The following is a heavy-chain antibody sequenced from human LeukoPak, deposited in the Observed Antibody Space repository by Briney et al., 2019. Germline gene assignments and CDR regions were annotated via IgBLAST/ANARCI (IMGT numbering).Heavy chain of an antibody. V-gene: IGHV4-34*01. CDR3: ARHKIVITMLGVHRWFDP. D-gene: IGHD3-3*01. J-gene: IGHJ5*02. CDR2: INRSGRA. CDR1: GGSFSGDY. Sequence: PSETLSLTCAVYGGSFSGDYWSWIRQPPGKGPEWIGDINRSGRAVYNTSLKSRVIISVDTSKNQFSLKVNSVTAADTAVYYCARHKIVITMLGVHRWFDPWGQGTLVAVSS.